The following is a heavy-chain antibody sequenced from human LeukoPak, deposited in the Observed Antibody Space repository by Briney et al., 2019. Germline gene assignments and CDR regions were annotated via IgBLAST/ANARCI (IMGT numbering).Heavy chain of an antibody. V-gene: IGHV3-7*01. D-gene: IGHD1-7*01. CDR3: ARVFNWNSRGGHYFDY. Sequence: GGSMRLSCAASGFIFSSYWMSWVRQAPGKGLEWVANIKQDGSEKYYVDSVKGRFTISRDNAKNSLYLQMNSLRAEDTAVYYCARVFNWNSRGGHYFDYWGQGTLVTVSS. CDR2: IKQDGSEK. CDR1: GFIFSSYW. J-gene: IGHJ4*02.